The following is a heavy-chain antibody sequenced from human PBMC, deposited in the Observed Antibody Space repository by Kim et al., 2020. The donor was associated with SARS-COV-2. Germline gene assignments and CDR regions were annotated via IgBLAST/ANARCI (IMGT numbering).Heavy chain of an antibody. Sequence: SYSPSFEGQVTISADKSISTAYLQWSSLKASDTAMYFCARLYGSGNYYFDYWGQGTLVTVSS. V-gene: IGHV5-51*01. CDR3: ARLYGSGNYYFDY. D-gene: IGHD3-10*01. J-gene: IGHJ4*02.